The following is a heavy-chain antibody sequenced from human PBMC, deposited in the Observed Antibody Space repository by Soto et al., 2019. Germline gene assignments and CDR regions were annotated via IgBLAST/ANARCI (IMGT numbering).Heavy chain of an antibody. CDR2: IYPGDSDT. CDR1: GYSLTSYW. Sequence: KSSGKGCGYSLTSYWIGWVHQMTGKGLEWMGIIYPGDSDTRYSPSFQGQVTISADKSISTAYLQWSSLKASDTAMYYCARQGAPIAAAGYYYYGMDVWGQGTTVTVSS. CDR3: ARQGAPIAAAGYYYYGMDV. V-gene: IGHV5-51*07. J-gene: IGHJ6*02. D-gene: IGHD6-13*01.